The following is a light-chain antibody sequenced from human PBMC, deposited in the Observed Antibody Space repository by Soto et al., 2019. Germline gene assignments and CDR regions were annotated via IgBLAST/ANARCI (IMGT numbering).Light chain of an antibody. CDR1: PAIASF. V-gene: IGKV1-9*01. CDR2: GAF. J-gene: IGKJ1*01. Sequence: IQLTQFRSSLSAPVGDRVTITCRASPAIASFLAWYQQKPGTAPRLLSYGAFTLQSGVPSRFSGSRSGTDYSFIIARLQHAAFATHYCQQLNGSPWAFGQGTNVDMK. CDR3: QQLNGSPWA.